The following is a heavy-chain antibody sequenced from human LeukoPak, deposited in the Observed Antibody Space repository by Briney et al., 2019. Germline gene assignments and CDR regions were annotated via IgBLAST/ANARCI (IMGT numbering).Heavy chain of an antibody. V-gene: IGHV1-24*01. CDR2: FDPEDGET. Sequence: ASVRVSCKVSGYTLTELSMHWVRQAPGKGLEWMGGFDPEDGETIYAQKFQGRVTMTEDTSTDTAYMELSSLRSEDTAVYYCATALKWSPYYFDYWGQGTLVTVSS. CDR1: GYTLTELS. CDR3: ATALKWSPYYFDY. J-gene: IGHJ4*02. D-gene: IGHD2-15*01.